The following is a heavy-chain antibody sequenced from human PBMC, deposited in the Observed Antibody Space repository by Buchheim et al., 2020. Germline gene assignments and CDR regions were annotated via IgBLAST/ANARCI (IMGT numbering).Heavy chain of an antibody. D-gene: IGHD4-23*01. CDR2: IKQDGSEK. V-gene: IGHV3-7*01. J-gene: IGHJ4*02. CDR3: ASHPDGATLGGLDY. Sequence: DVQLVESGGGLVQPGGSLRLSCAASGFTFSSYWMSWVRQAPGKGLEWVANIKQDGSEKYYVDSVKGRFTISRDNAKNSLYLQMNSLRADDTALYYCASHPDGATLGGLDYWGQGTL. CDR1: GFTFSSYW.